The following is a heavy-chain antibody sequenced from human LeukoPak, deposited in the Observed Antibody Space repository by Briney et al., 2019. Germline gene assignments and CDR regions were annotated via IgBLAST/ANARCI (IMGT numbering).Heavy chain of an antibody. V-gene: IGHV3-30*04. CDR2: ISYDGSNK. D-gene: IGHD3-16*01. CDR1: GFTFSSYA. Sequence: PGGSLRLSCAASGFTFSSYAMHWVRQAPGKGLEWVAVISYDGSNKYYADSVKGRFTISRDNSKNTLYLQTNSLRAEDTAVYYCARNGGDMITFGGVTDYYFDYWGQGTLVTVSS. J-gene: IGHJ4*02. CDR3: ARNGGDMITFGGVTDYYFDY.